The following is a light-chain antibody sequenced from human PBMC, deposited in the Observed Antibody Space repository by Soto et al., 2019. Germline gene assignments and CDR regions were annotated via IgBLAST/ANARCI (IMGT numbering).Light chain of an antibody. CDR1: SNEFGGYNY. CDR2: DVT. V-gene: IGLV2-14*03. CDR3: SSYSSTSTRRL. J-gene: IGLJ1*01. Sequence: QSVLTQPAPLSGSPGQSITIPRTGTSNEFGGYNYVSWYQQFPGKAPKLIIYDVTNRPSGVSFRFSGSKSGNTASLTISGLQAEDEAGYHCSSYSSTSTRRLFGAGTKVTV.